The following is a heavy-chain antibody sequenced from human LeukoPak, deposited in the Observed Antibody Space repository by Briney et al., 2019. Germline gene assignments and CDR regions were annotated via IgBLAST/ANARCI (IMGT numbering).Heavy chain of an antibody. V-gene: IGHV3-23*01. CDR2: ISGSAGST. CDR1: GFTFSSYA. J-gene: IGHJ4*02. CDR3: AKGSIAVAGYAAFDY. Sequence: EGSLRLSCAASGFTFSSYAMCCVPQAPGKGREWVSAISGSAGSTYYAYCVKARFTISRHNSKNTLYLQMNSLRDEDTAVYYCAKGSIAVAGYAAFDYWGQGTLVTVSS. D-gene: IGHD6-19*01.